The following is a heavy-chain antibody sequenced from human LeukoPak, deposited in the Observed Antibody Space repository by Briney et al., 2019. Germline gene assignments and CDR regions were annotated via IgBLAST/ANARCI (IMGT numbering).Heavy chain of an antibody. Sequence: PGGSLRLSCAASGFTFSDYSMDWVRQAPGKGLEWVGRTRNKANRYTAKYAASVKGRFTISRDDSKNSLYLQMNSLRAEDTAIYFCARDVNILYLNSWGQGTLVTVSS. CDR1: GFTFSDYS. D-gene: IGHD2-8*01. CDR3: ARDVNILYLNS. CDR2: TRNKANRYTA. J-gene: IGHJ4*02. V-gene: IGHV3-72*01.